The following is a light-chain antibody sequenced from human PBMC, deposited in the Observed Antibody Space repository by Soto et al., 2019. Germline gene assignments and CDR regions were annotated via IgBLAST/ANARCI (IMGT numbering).Light chain of an antibody. Sequence: DIQMTQSPSTLSASVGDRVTITCRASQSVSDWLAWLQQKPGKAPKLLIYKASTLETGVPARFSGSGFGTEFTLTISSLQPDDFATYYCQQYNGERVFGQGTKVDIK. CDR2: KAS. CDR1: QSVSDW. V-gene: IGKV1-5*03. CDR3: QQYNGERV. J-gene: IGKJ1*01.